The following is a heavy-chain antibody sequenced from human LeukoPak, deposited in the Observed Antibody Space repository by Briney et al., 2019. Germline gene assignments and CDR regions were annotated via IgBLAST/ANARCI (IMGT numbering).Heavy chain of an antibody. J-gene: IGHJ4*02. D-gene: IGHD1-20*01. CDR1: GYTFTGYY. V-gene: IGHV1-2*06. CDR3: ARGRWVTGTYPDFDY. Sequence: ASVKVSFKASGYTFTGYYMHWVRQAPGQGLEWMGRINPNSGGTNYAQKFQGRVTMTRDTSISTAYMELSRLRSDDTAVYYCARGRWVTGTYPDFDYWGQGTLVTVSS. CDR2: INPNSGGT.